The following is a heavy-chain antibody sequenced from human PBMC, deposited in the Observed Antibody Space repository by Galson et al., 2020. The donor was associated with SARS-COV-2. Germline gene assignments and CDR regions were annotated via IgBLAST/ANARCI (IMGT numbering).Heavy chain of an antibody. CDR3: ARTDTIEYYYGSGTEPLVDY. D-gene: IGHD3-10*01. CDR1: GYTFTSYG. J-gene: IGHJ4*02. Sequence: ASVKVSCKASGYTFTSYGISWVRQAPGQRLEWMGWISAYNDNTKYAQNLQGRVTMTTDTSTATAYMELRSLRSDDTAVFYCARTDTIEYYYGSGTEPLVDYWGQGTLVTFSS. V-gene: IGHV1-18*01. CDR2: ISAYNDNT.